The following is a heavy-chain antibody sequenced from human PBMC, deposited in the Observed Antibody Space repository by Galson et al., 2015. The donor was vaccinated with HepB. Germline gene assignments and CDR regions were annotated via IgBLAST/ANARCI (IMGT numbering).Heavy chain of an antibody. Sequence: SLRLSCAASGFTFDDYAMHWVRQAPGKGLEWVSGISWNSGSIGYADSVKGRFTISRDNAKNSLYLQMNSLRAEDTALYYCAKDLYGRYYYYYYGMDVWGQGTTVTVSS. V-gene: IGHV3-9*01. D-gene: IGHD3/OR15-3a*01. CDR3: AKDLYGRYYYYYYGMDV. CDR2: ISWNSGSI. J-gene: IGHJ6*02. CDR1: GFTFDDYA.